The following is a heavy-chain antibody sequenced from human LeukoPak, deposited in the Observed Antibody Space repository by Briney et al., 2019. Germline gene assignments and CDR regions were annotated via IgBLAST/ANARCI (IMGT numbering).Heavy chain of an antibody. Sequence: ASVKVSCKASGYTFTSYYMHWVRQAPGQGLEWMGIINPSGGSTSYAQKFQGRVTMTRDTSTSTVYMELSSLRSEDTAVYYCARGTVVEVAATYYFDYWGQGTLVTVSS. V-gene: IGHV1-46*01. J-gene: IGHJ4*02. CDR1: GYTFTSYY. D-gene: IGHD2-15*01. CDR2: INPSGGST. CDR3: ARGTVVEVAATYYFDY.